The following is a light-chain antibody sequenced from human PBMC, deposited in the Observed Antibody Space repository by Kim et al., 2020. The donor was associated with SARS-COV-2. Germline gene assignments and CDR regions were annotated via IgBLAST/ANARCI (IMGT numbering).Light chain of an antibody. V-gene: IGKV2-28*01. CDR2: LNS. Sequence: DIVMTQSPLSLPVTPGEPASISCRSSQSLLHRNGYNYLQWYVQKPGQSPQLLIYLNSNRASGVPKRFSGSGSGTDFTLKISTVEAEDAGVYYCMQALQTPLTFGGGTKVDIK. CDR3: MQALQTPLT. J-gene: IGKJ4*01. CDR1: QSLLHRNGYNY.